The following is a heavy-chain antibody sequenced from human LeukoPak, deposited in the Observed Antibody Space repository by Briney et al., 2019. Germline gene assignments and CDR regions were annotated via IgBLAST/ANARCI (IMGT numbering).Heavy chain of an antibody. Sequence: SETLSLTCAVYGGSFSGYYWNWIRQSPEKGLEWIGYIYHSGSTYYNPSLKSRVTISVDRSKNQFPLKLSSVTAADTAVYYCARLLSGLGYGMDVWGQGTMVTVSS. D-gene: IGHD3/OR15-3a*01. CDR1: GGSFSGYY. J-gene: IGHJ6*02. V-gene: IGHV4-34*01. CDR2: IYHSGST. CDR3: ARLLSGLGYGMDV.